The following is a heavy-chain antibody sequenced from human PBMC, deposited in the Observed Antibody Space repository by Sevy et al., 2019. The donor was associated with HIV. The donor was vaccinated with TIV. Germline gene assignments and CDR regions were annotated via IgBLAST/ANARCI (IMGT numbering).Heavy chain of an antibody. Sequence: SETLSLTCSVSGGSLITTNYYWAWLRQSPGKGLEWIASIYYSGSTYYNPSLKARVTVSVDTSRSQFSLILNSVTAADTSVYYCAAHEGVTISEARFDPWGQGTLVIVSS. CDR3: AAHEGVTISEARFDP. CDR1: GGSLITTNYY. V-gene: IGHV4-39*01. CDR2: IYYSGST. J-gene: IGHJ5*02. D-gene: IGHD1-1*01.